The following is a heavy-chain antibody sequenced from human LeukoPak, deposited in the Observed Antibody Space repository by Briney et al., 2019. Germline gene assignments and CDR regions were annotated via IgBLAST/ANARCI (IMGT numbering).Heavy chain of an antibody. Sequence: PSVKVSCKASGYTFTSYDINWVRQATGQGLEWMGWMNPNSGNTGYAQKFQGRVTITRNTSKSTAYMELSSLSSEDTAVYYCARGPGSSWLDYWGQGTLVTVSS. CDR1: GYTFTSYD. J-gene: IGHJ4*02. D-gene: IGHD6-13*01. CDR2: MNPNSGNT. V-gene: IGHV1-8*03. CDR3: ARGPGSSWLDY.